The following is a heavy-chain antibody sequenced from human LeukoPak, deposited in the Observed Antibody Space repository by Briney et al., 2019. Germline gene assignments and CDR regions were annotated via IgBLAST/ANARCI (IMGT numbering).Heavy chain of an antibody. Sequence: SETLSLTCTVSGYSISSGYYWGWIRQPPGKGLEWIGSIYHSGSTNYNPSLKSRVTISVDTSKNQFSLKLSSVTAADTAVYYCARLKPITMVRGVIIGGFDYWGQGTLVTVSS. D-gene: IGHD3-10*01. J-gene: IGHJ4*02. CDR2: IYHSGST. V-gene: IGHV4-38-2*02. CDR1: GYSISSGYY. CDR3: ARLKPITMVRGVIIGGFDY.